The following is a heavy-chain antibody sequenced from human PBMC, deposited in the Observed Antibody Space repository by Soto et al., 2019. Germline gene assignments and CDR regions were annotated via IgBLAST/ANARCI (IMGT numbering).Heavy chain of an antibody. CDR2: ISGSGGST. CDR3: AKDRLTGYYTTDAFDI. Sequence: EVQLLESGGGLVQPGGSLRLSCAASGFTFSSYAMSWVRQAPGKGLEWVSAISGSGGSTYYADSVKGRFTISRDNSKNTLYLQMNSLRAEDTAVYYCAKDRLTGYYTTDAFDIWGQGTMVTFSS. J-gene: IGHJ3*02. D-gene: IGHD3-9*01. CDR1: GFTFSSYA. V-gene: IGHV3-23*01.